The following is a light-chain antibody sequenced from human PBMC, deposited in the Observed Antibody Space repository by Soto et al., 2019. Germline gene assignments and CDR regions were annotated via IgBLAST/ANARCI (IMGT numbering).Light chain of an antibody. V-gene: IGKV1-9*01. CDR2: KAS. CDR1: QGISNY. Sequence: DSQLTQSPSFLSASVGDRVTITCRASQGISNYLAWYQQKPGKAPNLLIYKASTLESGVPSRFSGSGSGTEFTLTISSVQPEDFATYYCQQSYSTPWTFGQGTRLEIK. J-gene: IGKJ5*01. CDR3: QQSYSTPWT.